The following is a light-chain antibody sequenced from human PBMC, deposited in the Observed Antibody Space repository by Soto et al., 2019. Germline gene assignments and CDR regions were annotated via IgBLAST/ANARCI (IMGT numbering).Light chain of an antibody. CDR3: QSYDISLRGV. CDR1: SSNIGAGYD. Sequence: QSVLTQQPSVSGAPGQRVTISCTGSSSNIGAGYDVHWYQQLPGTAPKLLIYGNSNRPSGVPDRFSGSKSGTSASLAITGLQAEDEADYYCQSYDISLRGVFGGGTKVTVL. J-gene: IGLJ3*02. V-gene: IGLV1-40*01. CDR2: GNS.